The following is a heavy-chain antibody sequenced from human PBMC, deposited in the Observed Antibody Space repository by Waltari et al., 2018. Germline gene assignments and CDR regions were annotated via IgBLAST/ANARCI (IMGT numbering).Heavy chain of an antibody. CDR1: GFALSNYA. Sequence: EVQLLESGGGLVQPGGYLRLSCAGSGFALSNYAMSWVRQAPGKGLEWVSLIHNDGTTTYYADSVKGRFTIFRDDSKNTLYLQVNSPVAEDTALYYCAKARGSTSSRYYFDYWGQGTLVTVSS. CDR2: IHNDGTTT. V-gene: IGHV3-23*03. D-gene: IGHD6-6*01. J-gene: IGHJ4*02. CDR3: AKARGSTSSRYYFDY.